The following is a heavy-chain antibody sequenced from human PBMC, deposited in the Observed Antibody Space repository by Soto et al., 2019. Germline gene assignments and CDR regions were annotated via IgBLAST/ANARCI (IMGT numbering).Heavy chain of an antibody. Sequence: EVHLLESGGYLVQPGGSLRLSCAASGFFFSDYSMSWVRQAPGKGLEWVSGISGTGGSTYYAYSVKGRFTISRDNSRNTMYLQMNSLRGDDTDVYFCARSVGNTWPDHYFNYWGQGTLVTVSS. CDR3: ARSVGNTWPDHYFNY. CDR2: ISGTGGST. V-gene: IGHV3-23*01. D-gene: IGHD1-26*01. CDR1: GFFFSDYS. J-gene: IGHJ4*02.